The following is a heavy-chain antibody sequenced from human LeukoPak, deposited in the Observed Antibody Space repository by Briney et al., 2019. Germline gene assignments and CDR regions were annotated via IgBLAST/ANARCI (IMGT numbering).Heavy chain of an antibody. D-gene: IGHD4/OR15-4a*01. J-gene: IGHJ4*02. CDR3: ARDRGSFANDN. CDR1: RFTVRSFS. Sequence: GGSLRLSCAASRFTVRSFSMHWVRQAPGKGLEWVAVISYDGSNKYYADSVKGRFTISRDNSKNTLYLQMNSLRTEDTAVYYCARDRGSFANDNWGQGTLVTVSS. CDR2: ISYDGSNK. V-gene: IGHV3-30-3*01.